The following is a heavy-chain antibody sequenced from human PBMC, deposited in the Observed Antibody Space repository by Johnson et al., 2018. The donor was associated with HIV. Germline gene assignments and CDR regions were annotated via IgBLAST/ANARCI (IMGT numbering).Heavy chain of an antibody. J-gene: IGHJ3*01. V-gene: IGHV3-23*04. Sequence: VQLVESGGGLVQPGGSLRLSCAASGLTFRSSAMRWVRQAPGKGLEWVSSISGSGGTTYYAGSVKGRFTISRDNSKNTVYLQMNSLIAEDTAVYYCARLPSGYSRDGFNVWGQGTMVTLSS. D-gene: IGHD5-18*01. CDR2: ISGSGGTT. CDR3: ARLPSGYSRDGFNV. CDR1: GLTFRSSA.